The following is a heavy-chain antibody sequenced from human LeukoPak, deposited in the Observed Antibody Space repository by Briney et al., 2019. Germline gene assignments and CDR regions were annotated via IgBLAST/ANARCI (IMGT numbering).Heavy chain of an antibody. D-gene: IGHD4-11*01. CDR3: ARTYYSNYDPVDYFDY. CDR1: GFTFSSYS. J-gene: IGHJ4*02. CDR2: IKQDGSEK. V-gene: IGHV3-7*01. Sequence: GGSLRLSCAASGFTFSSYSMSWVRQAPGKGLEWVANIKQDGSEKYYVDSVKGRFTISRDNAKNSLYLQMNSLRAEDTAVYYCARTYYSNYDPVDYFDYWGQGTLVTVSS.